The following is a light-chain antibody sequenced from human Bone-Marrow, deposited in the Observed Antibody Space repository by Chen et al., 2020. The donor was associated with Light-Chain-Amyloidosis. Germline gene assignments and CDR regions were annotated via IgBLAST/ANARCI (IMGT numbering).Light chain of an antibody. J-gene: IGLJ2*01. CDR3: QSADSSGTYEVI. Sequence: SYELTQPPSVSVSPGQTARITCSGDDLPTKYAYWYQQKPGQAPVLVLHGDTERPSGISERFSGSSSGTTATLTISGVQAKDEADYHGQSADSSGTYEVIFGGGTKLTVL. CDR2: GDT. CDR1: DLPTKY. V-gene: IGLV3-25*03.